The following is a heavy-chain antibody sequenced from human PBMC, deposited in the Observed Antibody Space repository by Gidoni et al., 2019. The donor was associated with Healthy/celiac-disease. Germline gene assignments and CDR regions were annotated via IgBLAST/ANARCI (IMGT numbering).Heavy chain of an antibody. J-gene: IGHJ4*02. CDR1: GYTFTGYY. CDR3: ARDRDSSGLSVYFDY. V-gene: IGHV1-2*04. CDR2: INPNSGGT. Sequence: QVQLVQSGAEVKKPGASVTVSCKASGYTFTGYYMHWVRQAPGQGLEWMGWINPNSGGTNYAQKFQGWVTMTRDTSISTAYMELSRLRSDDTAVYYCARDRDSSGLSVYFDYWGQGTLVTVSS. D-gene: IGHD3-22*01.